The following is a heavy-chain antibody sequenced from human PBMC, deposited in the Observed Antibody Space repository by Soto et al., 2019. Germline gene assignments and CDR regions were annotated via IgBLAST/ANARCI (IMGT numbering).Heavy chain of an antibody. J-gene: IGHJ5*02. Sequence: SETLSLTCTVSGASISNGDYYWSRLRQSPGKGREAVVYNYDSGSPYYTPYLQSRVTISVGTSKIPCSLKLSSVAATVTALYYGARDVVRMSYFRFDPWGPGTLGTVSA. CDR3: ARDVVRMSYFRFDP. CDR1: GASISNGDYY. D-gene: IGHD1-26*01. CDR2: NYDSGSP. V-gene: IGHV4-30-4*01.